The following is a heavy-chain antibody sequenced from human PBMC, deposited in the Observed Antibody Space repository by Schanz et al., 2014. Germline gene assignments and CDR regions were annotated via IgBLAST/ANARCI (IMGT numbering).Heavy chain of an antibody. CDR3: AKAGSGWSTAGYYY. D-gene: IGHD6-19*01. V-gene: IGHV3-23*01. J-gene: IGHJ4*02. CDR1: GFTVNNYA. CDR2: ITRQGTT. Sequence: EVQLLESGGRLVQPGGSLRLSCTVSGFTVNNYAMNWVRQAPGRGLEWVSGITRQGTTYYGDFVRGRFSISRDLSSNTLYLQMNSLRADDSAIYYCAKAGSGWSTAGYYYWGQGTLGAVSS.